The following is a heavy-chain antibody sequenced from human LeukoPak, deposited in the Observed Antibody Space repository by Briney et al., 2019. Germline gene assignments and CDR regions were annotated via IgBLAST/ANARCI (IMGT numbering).Heavy chain of an antibody. CDR1: GGTFSSYA. J-gene: IGHJ3*02. CDR2: IIPICGIA. D-gene: IGHD1-26*01. V-gene: IGHV1-69*04. CDR3: ARASGSYFGDDAFDI. Sequence: ASVKVSCKASGGTFSSYAISWVRQAPGQGLEWMGRIIPICGIANYAQKFQGRVTITTDNSTSTAYMELSSLRSEDTAVYYCARASGSYFGDDAFDIWGQGTMVTVSS.